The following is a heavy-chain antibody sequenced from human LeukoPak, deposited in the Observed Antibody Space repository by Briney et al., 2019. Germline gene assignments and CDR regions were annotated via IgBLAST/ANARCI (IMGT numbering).Heavy chain of an antibody. CDR2: FYYSGST. CDR1: GFTFSSYSMN. CDR3: ARAIAYYYYVDV. V-gene: IGHV4-59*05. D-gene: IGHD2-21*01. Sequence: PGGSLRLSCAASGFTFSSYSMNWVRQAPGKGLEWIGSFYYSGSTHYNPSLKSRVTISGDTSKNQFSLKLSSVTAADTAVYYCARAIAYYYYVDVWGKGTTVTVSS. J-gene: IGHJ6*03.